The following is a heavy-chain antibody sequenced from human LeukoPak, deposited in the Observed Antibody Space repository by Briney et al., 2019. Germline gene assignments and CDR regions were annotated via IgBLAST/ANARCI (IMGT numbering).Heavy chain of an antibody. V-gene: IGHV3-11*01. D-gene: IGHD4-17*01. CDR2: ISSSGSTI. CDR1: GFTFSDYY. CDR3: ARDQATVTSRGTDYGMDV. J-gene: IGHJ6*02. Sequence: PGGSLRLSCAASGFTFSDYYMSWIRQAPGKGLEWVSYISSSGSTIYYADSVKGRFTISRDNAKNSLYLQMNSLRAEDTAVYYCARDQATVTSRGTDYGMDVWGQGTTVTVSS.